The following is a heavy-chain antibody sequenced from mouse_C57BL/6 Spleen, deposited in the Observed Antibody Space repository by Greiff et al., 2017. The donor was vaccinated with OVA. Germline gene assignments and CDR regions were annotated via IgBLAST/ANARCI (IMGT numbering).Heavy chain of an antibody. CDR1: GYTFTSYW. CDR3: ARDEYDAMDD. Sequence: QVQLKQPGAELVMPGASVKLSCKASGYTFTSYWMHWVKQRPGQGLEWIGEIDPSDSYTNYNQKFKGKSTLTVDKSSSTAYMQLSSLTSEDSAVYYCARDEYDAMDDWGQGTSVTVSS. CDR2: IDPSDSYT. J-gene: IGHJ4*01. V-gene: IGHV1-69*01.